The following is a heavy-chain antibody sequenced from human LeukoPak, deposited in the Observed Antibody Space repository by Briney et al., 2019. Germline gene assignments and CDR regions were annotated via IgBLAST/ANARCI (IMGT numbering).Heavy chain of an antibody. V-gene: IGHV1-46*01. D-gene: IGHD2-15*01. CDR1: GYTFTSYY. CDR3: ARASGCSGGSCYSADYYYYMDV. Sequence: PGASVKVSCKASGYTFTSYYMHWVRQAPGQGLEWMGIINPSGGSTSYAQKFQGRVTMTRDTSTSTVYMELSSLRSEDTAVYYCARASGCSGGSCYSADYYYYMDVWGKGTTVTVSS. CDR2: INPSGGST. J-gene: IGHJ6*03.